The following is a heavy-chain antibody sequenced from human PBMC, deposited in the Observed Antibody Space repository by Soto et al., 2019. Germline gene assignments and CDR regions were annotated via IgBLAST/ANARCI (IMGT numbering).Heavy chain of an antibody. CDR2: ISYSGRT. CDR3: ARVKMPTLAD. J-gene: IGHJ4*01. V-gene: IGHV4-59*01. D-gene: IGHD2-2*01. CDR1: GGSISSYY. Sequence: SEPRSLTCSGSGGSISSYYWSWIRQPPGKGLEWIGYISYSGRTSYNPALTSRVTISVDSYKSQFSLKLTSVTASDTAVYYCARVKMPTLADWGHGTLVNDSS.